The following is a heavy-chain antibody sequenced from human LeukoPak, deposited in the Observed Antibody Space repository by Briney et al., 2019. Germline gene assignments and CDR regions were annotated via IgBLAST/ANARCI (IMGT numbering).Heavy chain of an antibody. D-gene: IGHD3-10*01. CDR3: ASPVTLWFRQ. J-gene: IGHJ1*01. CDR2: ISGGCGST. Sequence: TGGSLRLSCAASGFTFSSYAMSWVRQAPGKGLEWVSAISGGCGSTYYADSVKGRFTISRDHSKNTLYLQMNSLRAEDTAVEFCASPVTLWFRQWRQGTLLT. CDR1: GFTFSSYA. V-gene: IGHV3-23*01.